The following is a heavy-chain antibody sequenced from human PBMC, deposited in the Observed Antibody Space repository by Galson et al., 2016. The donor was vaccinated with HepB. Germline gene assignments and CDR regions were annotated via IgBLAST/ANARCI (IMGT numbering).Heavy chain of an antibody. CDR3: ARIQFGELSWFDP. CDR1: GGSISAYY. CDR2: IHYTGSA. V-gene: IGHV4-59*01. Sequence: ETLSLTCTVSGGSISAYYWNWIRQAPGRGLEWIGYIHYTGSAKYNPSLKSRVTMSIDMSNNQFSLNLGSLTVADTAMYYCARIQFGELSWFDPWGQGILVTVSS. D-gene: IGHD3-10*01. J-gene: IGHJ5*02.